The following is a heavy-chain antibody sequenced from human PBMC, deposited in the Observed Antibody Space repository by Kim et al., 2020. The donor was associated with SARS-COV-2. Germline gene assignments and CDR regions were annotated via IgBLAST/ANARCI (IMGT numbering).Heavy chain of an antibody. J-gene: IGHJ6*02. Sequence: GGSLRLSCAASGFTFSDYYMSWIRQAPGKGLEWVSYISSSSSYTNYADSVKGRFTISRDNAKNSLYLQMNSLRAEDTAVYYCARALEYGSGSYYNAYYYGMDVWGQGTTVTVSS. CDR2: ISSSSSYT. V-gene: IGHV3-11*05. CDR3: ARALEYGSGSYYNAYYYGMDV. CDR1: GFTFSDYY. D-gene: IGHD3-10*01.